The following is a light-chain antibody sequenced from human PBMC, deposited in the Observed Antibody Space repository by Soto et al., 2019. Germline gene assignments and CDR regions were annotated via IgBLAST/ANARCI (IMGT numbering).Light chain of an antibody. CDR2: EVS. CDR1: SSDVGGYNY. CDR3: GSYRSSSTPYV. V-gene: IGLV2-14*01. Sequence: QSALAQPASVSGSPGQSITISCTVTSSDVGGYNYVSWYQQHPGKAPKLVIYEVSNRPSGFSDRFSASKSGNTASLTISGLQPEDEADYYCGSYRSSSTPYVFGTGTKVTVL. J-gene: IGLJ1*01.